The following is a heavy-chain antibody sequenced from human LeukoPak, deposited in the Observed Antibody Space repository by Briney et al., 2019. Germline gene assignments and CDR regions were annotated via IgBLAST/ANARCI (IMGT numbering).Heavy chain of an antibody. CDR3: ASQSVAGAYYYYGLDV. J-gene: IGHJ6*02. D-gene: IGHD6-19*01. Sequence: PGGSLRLSCAASGFTFSTYWMNWVRQAPGKGLEWVANIDQYGSEKYYVDSVKGRFTVSRDNAKNSLYLEMNSLRAEDTAVYYCASQSVAGAYYYYGLDVWGQGTTVTVSS. CDR1: GFTFSTYW. CDR2: IDQYGSEK. V-gene: IGHV3-7*01.